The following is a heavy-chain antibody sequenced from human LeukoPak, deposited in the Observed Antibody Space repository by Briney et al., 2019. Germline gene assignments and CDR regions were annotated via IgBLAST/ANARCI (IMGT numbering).Heavy chain of an antibody. Sequence: GASVKVSCKASGYTFTSYYMHWVRQAPGQGLEWMGIINPSGGSTSYAQKFQGRVTMTRDMSTSTVYMELRSLRSDDTAVYYCARVGPGVVVAPGGYWGQGTLVTVSS. CDR1: GYTFTSYY. V-gene: IGHV1-46*01. J-gene: IGHJ4*02. D-gene: IGHD3-22*01. CDR3: ARVGPGVVVAPGGY. CDR2: INPSGGST.